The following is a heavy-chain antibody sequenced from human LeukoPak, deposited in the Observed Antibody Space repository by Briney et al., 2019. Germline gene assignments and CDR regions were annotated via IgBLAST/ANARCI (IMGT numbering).Heavy chain of an antibody. CDR3: AKAKGSGLKYYFDY. J-gene: IGHJ4*02. V-gene: IGHV3-23*01. CDR2: ISGSGGST. D-gene: IGHD6-19*01. CDR1: GFTFSNYA. Sequence: GGSLRLSCAASGFTFSNYAMTWVRQAPGKGLEWVSGISGSGGSTYYADSVKGRFTVSRDNSKNTLFLQMNSLRAEDTAVYYCAKAKGSGLKYYFDYWGQGTLDTVSS.